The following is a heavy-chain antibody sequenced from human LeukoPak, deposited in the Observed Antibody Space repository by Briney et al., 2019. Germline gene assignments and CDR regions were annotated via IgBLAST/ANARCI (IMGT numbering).Heavy chain of an antibody. D-gene: IGHD2-15*01. Sequence: GGSLRLSCAAPGLTFSSFTMNWARQVPGEGLEWISYISLGNSTMFYADSVKGRFTISRDNAKNSLYLQMNSLRDDDTAVYYCARVGNGRSWDYWGQGTLVSVSS. CDR3: ARVGNGRSWDY. CDR2: ISLGNSTM. CDR1: GLTFSSFT. J-gene: IGHJ4*02. V-gene: IGHV3-48*02.